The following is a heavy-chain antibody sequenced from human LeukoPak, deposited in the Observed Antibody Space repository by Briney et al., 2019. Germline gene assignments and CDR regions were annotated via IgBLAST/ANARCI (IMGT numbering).Heavy chain of an antibody. CDR2: IYYSGST. Sequence: SETLSLTCAVYGGSFSGYYWSWIRQPPGKGLEWIGSIYYSGSTYYNPSLKSRVTISVDTSKNQFSLKLSSVTAADMAVYYCARLPLGYCSSTSCFYDAFDIWGQGTMVTVSS. J-gene: IGHJ3*02. V-gene: IGHV4-34*01. CDR1: GGSFSGYY. CDR3: ARLPLGYCSSTSCFYDAFDI. D-gene: IGHD2-2*01.